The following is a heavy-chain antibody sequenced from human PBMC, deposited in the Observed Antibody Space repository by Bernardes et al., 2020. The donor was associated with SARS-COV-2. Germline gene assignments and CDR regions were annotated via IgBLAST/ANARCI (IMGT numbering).Heavy chain of an antibody. Sequence: ASLRFPSSAADFTSSSDSIGCVRRAPGEGREWVATIKEHGSEKNYVDSVKGRFSISRDNAKNSLYLQMNSLRAEDTAVYYCAKGGCRYGSWGQGTLVTVSS. CDR1: DFTSSSDS. J-gene: IGHJ5*02. CDR3: AKGGCRYGS. D-gene: IGHD5-18*01. CDR2: IKEHGSEK. V-gene: IGHV3-7*01.